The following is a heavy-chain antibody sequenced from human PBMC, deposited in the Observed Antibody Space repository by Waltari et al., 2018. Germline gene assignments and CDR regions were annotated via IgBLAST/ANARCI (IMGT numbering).Heavy chain of an antibody. V-gene: IGHV1-8*01. Sequence: QVQLVQSGAEVKKPGASVKVSCKASGYTFTSYDINWVRQATGQGLEWMGWMNPNSGDTAYAQEFQGRVTLTRNTSISTAFMGLSSLGSDDTGVYYCARGPPYYYDSSGYEFGYWGRGTLVTVSS. CDR2: MNPNSGDT. J-gene: IGHJ4*02. D-gene: IGHD3-22*01. CDR1: GYTFTSYD. CDR3: ARGPPYYYDSSGYEFGY.